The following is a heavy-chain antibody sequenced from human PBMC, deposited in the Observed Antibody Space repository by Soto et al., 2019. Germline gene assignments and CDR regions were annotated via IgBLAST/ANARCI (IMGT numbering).Heavy chain of an antibody. CDR2: ISYDGSNK. CDR3: AKSYSRLYYYCDGISL. D-gene: IGHD6-13*01. J-gene: IGHJ6*02. V-gene: IGHV3-30*18. CDR1: GFTFSSYG. Sequence: GGSLRLSCAASGFTFSSYGMHWVRQAPGKGLEWVAVISYDGSNKYYADSVKGRFTISRDNSKNTLYLQMNSLRAEDTAVYYCAKSYSRLYYYCDGISLSVQVTTGTVSS.